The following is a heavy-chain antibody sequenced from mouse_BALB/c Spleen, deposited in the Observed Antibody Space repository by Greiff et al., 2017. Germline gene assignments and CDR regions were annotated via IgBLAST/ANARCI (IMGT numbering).Heavy chain of an antibody. Sequence: EVQVVESGGGLVQPGGSRKLSCAASGFTFSSFGMHWVRQAPEKGLEWVAYISSGGSTIYYADTVKGRFTISRDNPKNTLFLQMTSLRSEDTAMYYCARDDGYLFDYWGQGTTLTVSS. V-gene: IGHV5-17*02. CDR3: ARDDGYLFDY. CDR1: GFTFSSFG. J-gene: IGHJ2*01. CDR2: ISSGGSTI. D-gene: IGHD2-3*01.